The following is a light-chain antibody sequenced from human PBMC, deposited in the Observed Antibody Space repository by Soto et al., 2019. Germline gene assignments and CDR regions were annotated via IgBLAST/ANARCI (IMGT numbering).Light chain of an antibody. V-gene: IGKV1-39*01. CDR3: QQSFGTPLT. CDR2: TAS. J-gene: IGKJ4*01. Sequence: DIQMTQSPASLSASVGDRVTITCRASQNIKKYLNWYQQKPGKAPNLLIYTASSLQVGFPSRFSGSGSGTDFTLTISSLQPEDFATYYCQQSFGTPLTGGGGTKVEIK. CDR1: QNIKKY.